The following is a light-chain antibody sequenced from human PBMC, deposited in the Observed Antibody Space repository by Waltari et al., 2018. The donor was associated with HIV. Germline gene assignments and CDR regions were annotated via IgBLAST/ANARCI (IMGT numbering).Light chain of an antibody. V-gene: IGLV2-23*01. CDR1: SNDIGNYNL. CDR3: SSYGGSSNWL. CDR2: EGI. J-gene: IGLJ2*01. Sequence: QSALTQPASVSGSPGQSITLSCTGTSNDIGNYNLVTWYQQHPGKAPKLIIYEGIKRPSGVSNRISGSKSANTASLTISGLQAEDEADYFCSSYGGSSNWLFGGGTKLTVL.